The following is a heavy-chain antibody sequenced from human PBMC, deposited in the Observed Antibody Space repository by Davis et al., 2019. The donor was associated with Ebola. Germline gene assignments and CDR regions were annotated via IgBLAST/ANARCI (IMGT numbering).Heavy chain of an antibody. D-gene: IGHD4-17*01. J-gene: IGHJ6*02. CDR2: IRSKAYGGTT. V-gene: IGHV3-49*03. CDR3: TRDSDGDLLVPYYYYYGMDV. Sequence: GGSLRLSCAASGFTFSSYAMSWFRQAPGKGLEWVGFIRSKAYGGTTEYAASVKGRFTISRDDSKSIAYLQMNSLKTEDTAVYYCTRDSDGDLLVPYYYYYGMDVWGQGTTVTVSS. CDR1: GFTFSSYA.